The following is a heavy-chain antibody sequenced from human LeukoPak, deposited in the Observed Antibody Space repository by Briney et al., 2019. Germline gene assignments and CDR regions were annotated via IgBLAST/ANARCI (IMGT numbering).Heavy chain of an antibody. Sequence: PSETPSLTCTVSGGSISSGSYYWSWIRQPAGKGLEWIGRIYTSGSTNYNPSLKSRVTISVDTSKNQFSLKLSSVTAADTAVYYCARDPDYSTDYYYYMDVWGKGTTVTVSS. CDR2: IYTSGST. CDR3: ARDPDYSTDYYYYMDV. V-gene: IGHV4-61*02. D-gene: IGHD4-11*01. CDR1: GGSISSGSYY. J-gene: IGHJ6*03.